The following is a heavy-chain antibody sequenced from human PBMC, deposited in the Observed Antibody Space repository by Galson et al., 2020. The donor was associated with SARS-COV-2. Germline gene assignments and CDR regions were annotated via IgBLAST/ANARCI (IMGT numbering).Heavy chain of an antibody. J-gene: IGHJ6*02. CDR1: GASIRSGRYH. D-gene: IGHD3-3*01. CDR2: IYTSGKT. Sequence: SETLSLTCTVSGASIRSGRYHWSWIRQPAGKGLESIGRIYTSGKTNYNPSLKSRVTISLDTSKNQFSLRLRSVTAADTAGYYCARGEFLEFYYYGMDVWGQGTTVTVSS. V-gene: IGHV4-61*02. CDR3: ARGEFLEFYYYGMDV.